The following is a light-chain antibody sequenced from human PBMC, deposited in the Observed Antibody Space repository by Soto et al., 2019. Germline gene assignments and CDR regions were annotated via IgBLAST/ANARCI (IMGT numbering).Light chain of an antibody. CDR2: GAS. CDR3: QQRSNWPPEIT. V-gene: IGKV3D-20*02. J-gene: IGKJ5*01. CDR1: QSVSNNY. Sequence: TVLTQSSGTFSLSPGARATLSCRASQSVSNNYLAWYQQKPGQAPRLLIYGASNRATGIPDRFSGSGSGTEFTRTISSLEPEDFAVYYCQQRSNWPPEITFGQGTRLEIK.